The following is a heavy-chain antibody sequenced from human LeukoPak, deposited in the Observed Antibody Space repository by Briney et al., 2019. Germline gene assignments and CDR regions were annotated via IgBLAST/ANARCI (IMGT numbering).Heavy chain of an antibody. V-gene: IGHV3-23*01. CDR2: ISGSGGST. Sequence: PGGSLRLSCAASGFTFSSYAMSWVRQAPGKGLEWVSAISGSGGSTYYADSVKGRFTISRDNSKNTLYLQMNSLRAEDTAVYYCASQTYYYDSSGCPPAGYWGQGTLVTVSS. J-gene: IGHJ4*02. CDR1: GFTFSSYA. CDR3: ASQTYYYDSSGCPPAGY. D-gene: IGHD3-22*01.